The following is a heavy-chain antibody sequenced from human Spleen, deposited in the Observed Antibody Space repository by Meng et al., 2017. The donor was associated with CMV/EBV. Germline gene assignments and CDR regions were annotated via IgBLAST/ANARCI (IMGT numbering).Heavy chain of an antibody. CDR2: IIAILGLA. Sequence: SVKVSCKAYGGTFSRLGISWVRQAPGQGLEWMGGIIAILGLANYAQKFQDRVTMTADTTTSTVYMELTSLRSEDTAVYYCARETRDIVVIPTANDAFDLWGQGTMVTVSS. CDR1: GGTFSRLG. J-gene: IGHJ3*01. V-gene: IGHV1-69*10. CDR3: ARETRDIVVIPTANDAFDL. D-gene: IGHD2-2*01.